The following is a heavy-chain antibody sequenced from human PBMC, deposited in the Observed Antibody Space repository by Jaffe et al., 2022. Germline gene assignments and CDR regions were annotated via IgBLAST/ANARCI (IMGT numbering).Heavy chain of an antibody. J-gene: IGHJ3*02. D-gene: IGHD6-19*01. V-gene: IGHV3-48*01. Sequence: EVQLVESGGGLVQPGGSLRLSCAASGFTFSSYSMNWVRQAPGKGLEWVSYISSSSSTIYYADSVKGRFTISRDNAKNSLYLQMNSLRAEDTAVYYCARDQKTPYLAVAGTHAFDIWGQGTMVTVSS. CDR1: GFTFSSYS. CDR2: ISSSSSTI. CDR3: ARDQKTPYLAVAGTHAFDI.